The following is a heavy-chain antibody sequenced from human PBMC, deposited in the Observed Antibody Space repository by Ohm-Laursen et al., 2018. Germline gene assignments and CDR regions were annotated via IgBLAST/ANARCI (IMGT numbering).Heavy chain of an antibody. CDR2: IKQDGGEK. V-gene: IGHV3-7*01. J-gene: IGHJ6*02. CDR1: GFTFSSYW. D-gene: IGHD3-22*01. CDR3: ARDGPYYDSSGYPPYGMDV. Sequence: SLRLSCAASGFTFSSYWMSWVRQAPGKGLEWVANIKQDGGEKYYVDSVKGRFTISRDNAKNSLYLQMNSLRAEDTAVYYCARDGPYYDSSGYPPYGMDVWGQGTTVTVSS.